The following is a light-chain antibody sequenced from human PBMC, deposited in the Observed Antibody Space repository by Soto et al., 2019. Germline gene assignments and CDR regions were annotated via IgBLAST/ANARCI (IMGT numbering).Light chain of an antibody. CDR2: DAS. CDR3: QQRSNWYT. Sequence: EIVLTQSPGTLSLFPGERATLSCRASQNVNTYLAWYQQKPGQAPRLLIYDASNRATGIPARFSGSGSGTDFPLTISSLEPEDFAVYYCQQRSNWYTFGQGTKVEIK. J-gene: IGKJ2*01. CDR1: QNVNTY. V-gene: IGKV3-11*01.